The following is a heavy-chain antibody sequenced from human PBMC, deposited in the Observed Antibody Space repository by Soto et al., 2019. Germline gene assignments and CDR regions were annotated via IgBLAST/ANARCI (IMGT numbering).Heavy chain of an antibody. Sequence: TGGSLRLSCAASGFTFRSYALAWVRQPPGKGLEWVSTINDSGGTTYYADSVRGRFTVSRDNSKNTLYLQLSSLRADDTAVYYCARGFYYDSAGYHPFDYWGQGTLVTVPS. CDR2: INDSGGTT. D-gene: IGHD3-22*01. CDR1: GFTFRSYA. CDR3: ARGFYYDSAGYHPFDY. V-gene: IGHV3-23*01. J-gene: IGHJ4*02.